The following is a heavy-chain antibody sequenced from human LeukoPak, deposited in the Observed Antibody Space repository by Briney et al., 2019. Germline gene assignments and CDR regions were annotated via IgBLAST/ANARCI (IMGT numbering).Heavy chain of an antibody. J-gene: IGHJ3*02. Sequence: ASVKVSCKASGYTFTSYYMHWVRQAPGQGLEWMGIINPSGGSTSYAQKFQGRVTMTRDTSTSTVYMELSSLRSEDTAVYYCARQFRHTAMAHGDAFDIWGQGTMVTVSS. V-gene: IGHV1-46*01. CDR2: INPSGGST. D-gene: IGHD5-18*01. CDR1: GYTFTSYY. CDR3: ARQFRHTAMAHGDAFDI.